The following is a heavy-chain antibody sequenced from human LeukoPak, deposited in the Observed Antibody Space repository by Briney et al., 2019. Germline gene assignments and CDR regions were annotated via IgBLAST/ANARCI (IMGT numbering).Heavy chain of an antibody. CDR1: GYSISSGYY. CDR3: AREGLRGRRYYDILTGPNWFDP. Sequence: SETLSLTCTVSGYSISSGYYWGWIRQPPGKGLVWIGRIYYSGRTYYNPSLKSRVTISIDTSKNQFSLKLSSVTAADTAVYYCAREGLRGRRYYDILTGPNWFDPWGQGTLVTVSS. CDR2: IYYSGRT. V-gene: IGHV4-38-2*02. D-gene: IGHD3-9*01. J-gene: IGHJ5*02.